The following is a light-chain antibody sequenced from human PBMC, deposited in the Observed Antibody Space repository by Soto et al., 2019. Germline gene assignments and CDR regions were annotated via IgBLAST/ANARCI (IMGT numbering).Light chain of an antibody. CDR2: TNN. J-gene: IGLJ1*01. Sequence: QSVLTQPPSVSATPGQRVTISCSGSNSNIGTNTVNWYQQLPGTAPRLLIYTNNQRPSGVPQRFSGSKTGTSASLAIGGLQSEDGADYYCAASDDSLGAYVFGTGTKVTVL. CDR1: NSNIGTNT. CDR3: AASDDSLGAYV. V-gene: IGLV1-44*01.